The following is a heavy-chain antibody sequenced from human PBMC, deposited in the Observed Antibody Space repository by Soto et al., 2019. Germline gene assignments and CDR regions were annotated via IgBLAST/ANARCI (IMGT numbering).Heavy chain of an antibody. V-gene: IGHV4-34*01. Sequence: SETLSLTCAVYGGSFSGYYWSWIRQPPGKGLEWIGEINHSGSTNYNPSLKSRVTISVDTSKNQFSLKLSSVTAADTAVYYCARVGGYSSGWFDYWGQGTLVTVSS. D-gene: IGHD6-19*01. CDR1: GGSFSGYY. J-gene: IGHJ4*02. CDR3: ARVGGYSSGWFDY. CDR2: INHSGST.